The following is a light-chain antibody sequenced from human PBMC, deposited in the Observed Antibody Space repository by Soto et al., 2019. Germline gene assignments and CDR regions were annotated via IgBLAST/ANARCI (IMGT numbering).Light chain of an antibody. V-gene: IGKV1-5*03. CDR1: QTISSW. J-gene: IGKJ1*01. Sequence: DIHITQSPSTLSLSLGDRVTITFRASQTISSWLAWYQQKPGKAPKLLIYKASTLKSGVPSRFSGSGSGTEFTLTISSLQPDDFATYYCQHYNSYSEAFGQGTKVDI. CDR2: KAS. CDR3: QHYNSYSEA.